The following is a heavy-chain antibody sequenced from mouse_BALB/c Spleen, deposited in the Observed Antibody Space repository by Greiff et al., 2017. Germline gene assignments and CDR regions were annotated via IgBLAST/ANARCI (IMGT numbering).Heavy chain of an antibody. D-gene: IGHD2-10*01. CDR3: ARSGAYYGNYDAMDY. J-gene: IGHJ4*01. Sequence: EVQGVESGGGLVQPGGSRKLSCAASGFTFSSFGMHWVRQAPEKGLEWVAYISSGSSTIYYADTVKGRFTIPRDNPKNTLFLQMTSLRSEDTAMYYCARSGAYYGNYDAMDYWGQGTSVTVSS. CDR2: ISSGSSTI. V-gene: IGHV5-17*02. CDR1: GFTFSSFG.